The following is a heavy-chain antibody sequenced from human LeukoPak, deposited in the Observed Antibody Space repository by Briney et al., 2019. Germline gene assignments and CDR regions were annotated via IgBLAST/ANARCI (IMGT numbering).Heavy chain of an antibody. Sequence: ASVKVSCKASGYTFTSYYMHWVRQAPGQRLEWMGIINPSGGSTSYAQKFQCRVTMTRDTSTSTVYMELSSLRSEDTVVYYSARSRGAYCGGDCYNDYWGQGTLVTVYS. V-gene: IGHV1-46*03. D-gene: IGHD2-21*01. CDR1: GYTFTSYY. CDR3: ARSRGAYCGGDCYNDY. CDR2: INPSGGST. J-gene: IGHJ4*02.